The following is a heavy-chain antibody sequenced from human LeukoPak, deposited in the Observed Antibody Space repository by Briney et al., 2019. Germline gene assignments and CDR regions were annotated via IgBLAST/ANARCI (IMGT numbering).Heavy chain of an antibody. CDR3: ARDRGVSGFGY. CDR1: GGSISSSSYY. J-gene: IGHJ4*02. D-gene: IGHD6-13*01. V-gene: IGHV4-39*07. CDR2: IYYSGST. Sequence: SETLSLTCTVSGGSISSSSYYWGWIRQPPGKGLEWIGSIYYSGSTYYNPSLKSRVTIAVDTSKNQFSLRLSSVTAADTAFYYCARDRGVSGFGYWGQGTLVTVSS.